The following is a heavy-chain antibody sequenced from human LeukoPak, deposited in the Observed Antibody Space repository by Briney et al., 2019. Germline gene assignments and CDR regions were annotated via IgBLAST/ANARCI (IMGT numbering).Heavy chain of an antibody. Sequence: SETLSLTCAVYGGSFSGYYWSWIRQPPGKGLEWIGEINHSGSTNYNPSLKSRVTISVDTSKNQFSLKLSSVTAADTAVYYCASAGEQWLVPDSFDPWGQGTLVTVSS. J-gene: IGHJ5*02. D-gene: IGHD6-19*01. CDR1: GGSFSGYY. CDR3: ASAGEQWLVPDSFDP. V-gene: IGHV4-34*01. CDR2: INHSGST.